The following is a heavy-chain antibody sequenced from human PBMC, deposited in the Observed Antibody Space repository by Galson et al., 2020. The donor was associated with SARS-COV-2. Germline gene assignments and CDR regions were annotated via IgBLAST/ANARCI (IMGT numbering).Heavy chain of an antibody. Sequence: GGSLRLSCETSGFTFSNYAMGWVRQAPGKGLEWVPAISGSGGNTNYADSVKGRFTISRDNSKNTLYLQMYSLGVDDTAVYFCAKGHVVRFLEGSPGRAGYFDNWGQGPLVTVSS. CDR2: ISGSGGNT. J-gene: IGHJ4*02. V-gene: IGHV3-23*01. CDR1: GFTFSNYA. CDR3: AKGHVVRFLEGSPGRAGYFDN. D-gene: IGHD3-3*01.